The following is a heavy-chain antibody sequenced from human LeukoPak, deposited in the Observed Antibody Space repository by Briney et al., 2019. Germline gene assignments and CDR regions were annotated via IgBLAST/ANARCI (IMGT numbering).Heavy chain of an antibody. Sequence: GGSLRLSCAVSGFAFSNYWMGWVRQAPGKGLEWVANIKKDGSENYYVDSVKGRFTISRDNAKNSLYLQMNSLRAEDTALYYCAKDLAAGTSYYYYGMDVWGQGTTVTVSS. CDR2: IKKDGSEN. J-gene: IGHJ6*02. D-gene: IGHD6-13*01. V-gene: IGHV3-7*03. CDR3: AKDLAAGTSYYYYGMDV. CDR1: GFAFSNYW.